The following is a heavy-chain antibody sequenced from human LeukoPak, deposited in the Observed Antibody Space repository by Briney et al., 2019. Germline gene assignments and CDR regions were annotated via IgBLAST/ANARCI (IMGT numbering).Heavy chain of an antibody. CDR2: VNHSGST. CDR1: GGSFSGYY. J-gene: IGHJ4*02. D-gene: IGHD2-15*01. Sequence: MTSETLSLTCAVYGGSFSGYYWSWIRQPPGKGLEWIGEVNHSGSTNYNPSLKSRVTISVDTSKNQFSLKLSSVTAADTAVYYCARGLAYCSGGSCYPTHFDYWGQGTLVTVSS. V-gene: IGHV4-34*01. CDR3: ARGLAYCSGGSCYPTHFDY.